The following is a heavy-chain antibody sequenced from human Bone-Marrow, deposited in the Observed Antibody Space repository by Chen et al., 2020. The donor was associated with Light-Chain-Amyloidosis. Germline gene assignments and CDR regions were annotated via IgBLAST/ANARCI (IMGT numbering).Heavy chain of an antibody. Sequence: QVQLVQSGAEVKKPGSSVKVSCKASGGTFSSYAISWVRQAPGQGLEWMGGIIPICGTANYAQKFQGRVTITAHESTSTAYMELSSLRSEDTAVYYCARPDLGIVGATMAYYYGMDVWGQGTTVTVSS. CDR3: ARPDLGIVGATMAYYYGMDV. J-gene: IGHJ6*02. D-gene: IGHD1-26*01. CDR2: IIPICGTA. V-gene: IGHV1-69*01. CDR1: GGTFSSYA.